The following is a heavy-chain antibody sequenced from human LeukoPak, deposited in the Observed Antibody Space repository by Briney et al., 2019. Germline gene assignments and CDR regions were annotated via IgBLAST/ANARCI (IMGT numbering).Heavy chain of an antibody. CDR2: VYYSGST. CDR3: ARRRGYSYGHFDY. Sequence: PSETLSLTCSVSGGSISSSHYYWGWIRQPPGKGLEWIGSVYYSGSTYYNPSLKSRVTVSVDTSKNHFSLKLSSVTAADTAVYYCARRRGYSYGHFDYWGQGTLVTVSS. V-gene: IGHV4-39*02. CDR1: GGSISSSHYY. D-gene: IGHD5-18*01. J-gene: IGHJ4*02.